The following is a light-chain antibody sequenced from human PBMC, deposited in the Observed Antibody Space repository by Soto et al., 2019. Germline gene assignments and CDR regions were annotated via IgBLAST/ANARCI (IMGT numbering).Light chain of an antibody. V-gene: IGLV1-44*01. CDR3: QSYDSSLSGSV. CDR1: TSNIAGNT. Sequence: QSVLTQPPSLSGTPGQRVTISCSGSTSNIAGNTVHWYQHLPETAPKLLIYIDDQRPSGVPDRFSGSKSGTSASLAISGLQAEDEADYYCQSYDSSLSGSVFGGGTKLTVL. CDR2: IDD. J-gene: IGLJ2*01.